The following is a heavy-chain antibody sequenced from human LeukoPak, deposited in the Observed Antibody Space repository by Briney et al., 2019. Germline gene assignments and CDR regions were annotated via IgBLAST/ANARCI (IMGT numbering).Heavy chain of an antibody. CDR2: VSGSGGDT. V-gene: IGHV3-23*01. CDR1: GFTFSSNA. Sequence: GGSLRLSCVASGFTFSSNAMNWVRQAPGKGLEWVSTVSGSGGDTYYADSVKGRFTISRDKSKNTLYLQMNGLRGEDTAVYYCVKGGGNVRRYFEYWGQGTLVTVSS. J-gene: IGHJ4*02. D-gene: IGHD4-23*01. CDR3: VKGGGNVRRYFEY.